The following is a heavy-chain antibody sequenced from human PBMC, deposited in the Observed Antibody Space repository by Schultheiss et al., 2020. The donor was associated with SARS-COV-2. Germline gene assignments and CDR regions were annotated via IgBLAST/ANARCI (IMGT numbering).Heavy chain of an antibody. D-gene: IGHD2-2*02. Sequence: SETLSLTCAVYGGSFSGYYWSWIRQPPGKGLEWIGEINHSGSTNYNPSLKSRVTISVDTSKNQFSLKLSSVTAADTAVYYCASPDCSSTSCYILYWGQGTLVTVSS. V-gene: IGHV4-34*01. CDR2: INHSGST. CDR3: ASPDCSSTSCYILY. J-gene: IGHJ4*02. CDR1: GGSFSGYY.